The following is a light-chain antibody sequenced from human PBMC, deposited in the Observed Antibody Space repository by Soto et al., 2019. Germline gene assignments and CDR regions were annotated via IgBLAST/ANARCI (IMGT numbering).Light chain of an antibody. CDR2: KVS. Sequence: VVMTQSPLSLPVTLGQPASISCSSSQSLVYSDGNIYLNWFQQRPGQSPRRLIYKVSNRDSGVPDRFSGSGSGTDFTLKISRVEAEDVRVYYCMQGTNLAWTFGHETKVEIK. J-gene: IGKJ1*01. CDR1: QSLVYSDGNIY. V-gene: IGKV2-30*01. CDR3: MQGTNLAWT.